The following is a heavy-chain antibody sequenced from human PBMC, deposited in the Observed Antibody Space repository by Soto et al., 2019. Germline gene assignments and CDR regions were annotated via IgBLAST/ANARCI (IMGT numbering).Heavy chain of an antibody. Sequence: GGSLRLSCTASGFTFGDYAMSWFRQAPGKGLEWVGFIRSKAYGGTTEYAASVKGRFTISRDDSKSIAYLQMNSLKTEDTAVYYCTRLHLRGALDTFDIRGQGTMVTVSS. J-gene: IGHJ3*02. V-gene: IGHV3-49*03. CDR3: TRLHLRGALDTFDI. CDR2: IRSKAYGGTT. CDR1: GFTFGDYA.